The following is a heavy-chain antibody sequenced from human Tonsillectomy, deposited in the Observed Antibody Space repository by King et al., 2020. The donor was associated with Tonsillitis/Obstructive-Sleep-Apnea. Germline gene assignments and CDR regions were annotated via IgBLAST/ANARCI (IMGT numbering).Heavy chain of an antibody. CDR1: GGSFSGYY. D-gene: IGHD3-10*01. Sequence: VQLQQWGAGLLKPSETLSLTCGVYGGSFSGYYWSWIRQPPGKGLEWIGEINHSGSTNYNPSLKSRVTISVDTSKNQFSLKLSSVTAADTAVYYCARSNDYGSGSYYRYYSYMDVWGKGTTVTVSS. J-gene: IGHJ6*03. CDR2: INHSGST. V-gene: IGHV4-34*01. CDR3: ARSNDYGSGSYYRYYSYMDV.